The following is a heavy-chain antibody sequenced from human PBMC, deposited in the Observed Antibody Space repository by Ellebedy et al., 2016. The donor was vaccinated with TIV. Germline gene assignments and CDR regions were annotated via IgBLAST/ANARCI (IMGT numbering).Heavy chain of an antibody. CDR3: PKAPIETCRGVICYPFDN. CDR1: GFTFSNYD. Sequence: GESLKISCAASGFTFSNYDMSWVRQAPGKGLEWVSAITGNGINTYHTDSVKGRFTISRDNSKNTLYLQMNSLRAEDTAVYSCPKAPIETCRGVICYPFDNWGLGTLVTVSS. V-gene: IGHV3-23*01. CDR2: ITGNGINT. J-gene: IGHJ4*02. D-gene: IGHD2-15*01.